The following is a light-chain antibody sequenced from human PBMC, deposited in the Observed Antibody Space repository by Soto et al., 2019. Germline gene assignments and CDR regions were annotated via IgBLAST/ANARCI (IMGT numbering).Light chain of an antibody. V-gene: IGKV1-5*03. Sequence: DLQMTQSPSILSASVGARVTITCRASQSISSWLAWYQQKPGKAPNLLIHKASHLESGVPSRFSGSGSGTEFTITISSLQPGDCETYDCQHYNTYPWTFGQGTKVDIK. CDR3: QHYNTYPWT. CDR2: KAS. J-gene: IGKJ1*01. CDR1: QSISSW.